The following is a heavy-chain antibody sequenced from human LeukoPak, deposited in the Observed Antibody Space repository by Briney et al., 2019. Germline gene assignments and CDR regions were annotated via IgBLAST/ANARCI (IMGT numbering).Heavy chain of an antibody. CDR1: GVTLSPYG. D-gene: IGHD3-10*01. V-gene: IGHV3-30*18. Sequence: PGMSLRLSCAASGVTLSPYGMHWARQAPGKGLEWVAVISYEGGTQHYADSVKGRFIISRDNPRNTLYPQMNILRTEDTAVYYCAKEGTPQVSTWYDLWGQGTQVIVSS. CDR3: AKEGTPQVSTWYDL. J-gene: IGHJ5*02. CDR2: ISYEGGTQ.